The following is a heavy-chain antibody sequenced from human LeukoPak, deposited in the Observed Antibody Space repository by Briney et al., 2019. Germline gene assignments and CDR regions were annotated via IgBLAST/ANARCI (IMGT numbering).Heavy chain of an antibody. Sequence: ASVKVSCKASGYTFTGYYIHWVRQAPGQGLEWMGWINPNSGGTNYAQKFQGRVTMTRDTSTSTVYMELSSLRSDDTAVYLCAREHPDYHAFDIWGQGTVVTVSS. CDR2: INPNSGGT. CDR3: AREHPDYHAFDI. V-gene: IGHV1-2*02. J-gene: IGHJ3*02. D-gene: IGHD4-11*01. CDR1: GYTFTGYY.